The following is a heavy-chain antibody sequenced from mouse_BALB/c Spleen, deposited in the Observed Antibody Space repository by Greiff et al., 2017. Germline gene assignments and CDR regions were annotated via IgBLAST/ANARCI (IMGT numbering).Heavy chain of an antibody. J-gene: IGHJ4*01. D-gene: IGHD2-2*01. Sequence: EVQLQQSGAELVKPGASVKLSCTASGFNIKDTYMYWVKQRPEQGLEWIGRIDPANGNTKYDPKFQGKATITADTSSNTAYLQLSSLTSEDTAVYDCARDLYGCDSHYYAMDYWGQGTSVTVSS. V-gene: IGHV14-3*02. CDR3: ARDLYGCDSHYYAMDY. CDR2: IDPANGNT. CDR1: GFNIKDTY.